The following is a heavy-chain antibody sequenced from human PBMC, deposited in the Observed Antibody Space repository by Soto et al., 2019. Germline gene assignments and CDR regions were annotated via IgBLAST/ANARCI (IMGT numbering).Heavy chain of an antibody. J-gene: IGHJ6*02. Sequence: SVKVSCKASGGTFSSYAISWVRQAPGQGLEWMGGIIPIFGTANYAQKFQGRVTITADESTSTAYMELSSLRSEDTAVYYCASTYSGYDYSHYYYGMDAWGQGTTVTVSS. CDR2: IIPIFGTA. D-gene: IGHD5-12*01. CDR3: ASTYSGYDYSHYYYGMDA. V-gene: IGHV1-69*13. CDR1: GGTFSSYA.